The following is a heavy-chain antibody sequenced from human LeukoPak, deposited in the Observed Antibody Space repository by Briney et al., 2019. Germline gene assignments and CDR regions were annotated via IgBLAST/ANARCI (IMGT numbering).Heavy chain of an antibody. D-gene: IGHD6-13*01. J-gene: IGHJ4*02. V-gene: IGHV3-23*01. CDR2: ISGSGGST. Sequence: GGSLRLSCAASGFTFSSYAMSWVRQAPGKGLEWVSAISGSGGSTYYADSVKGRFTISRDNSKNTLYLQMNSLRAEDTAVYYCAKSNNSSWYGGLDYWGQGTLVTVSS. CDR1: GFTFSSYA. CDR3: AKSNNSSWYGGLDY.